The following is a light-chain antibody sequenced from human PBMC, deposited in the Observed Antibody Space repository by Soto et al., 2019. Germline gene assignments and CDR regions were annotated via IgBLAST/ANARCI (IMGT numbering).Light chain of an antibody. CDR1: QSISNF. J-gene: IGKJ5*01. Sequence: DIQMTQSPSSLSASVGDRVTITCRASQSISNFLNWYQQKPGKAPKLLIYAASSLQSGVPSGFSGSGSGTDFTLTISSLQPEDFATYYCQQCYSTPITFGQGTRLEIK. V-gene: IGKV1-39*01. CDR3: QQCYSTPIT. CDR2: AAS.